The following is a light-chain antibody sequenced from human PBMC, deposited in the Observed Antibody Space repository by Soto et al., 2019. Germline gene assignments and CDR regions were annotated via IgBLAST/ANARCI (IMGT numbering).Light chain of an antibody. J-gene: IGLJ1*01. CDR1: NCNIGSNT. V-gene: IGLV1-44*01. CDR3: AAWDDSLNGRV. Sequence: QSVLTQPPSASGTPGQRVTISCSGSNCNIGSNTVNCYQQLPGTAPKLLIYYDNLRPSGVPDRISGSKSGTSASLAISGLQSDDEADYYCAAWDDSLNGRVFGTGTKVTVL. CDR2: YDN.